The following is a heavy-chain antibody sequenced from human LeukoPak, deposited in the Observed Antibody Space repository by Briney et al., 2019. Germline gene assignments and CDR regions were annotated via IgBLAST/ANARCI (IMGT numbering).Heavy chain of an antibody. CDR2: INHSGST. CDR3: ARVVVMDWFDP. CDR1: GGPFSGYY. V-gene: IGHV4-34*01. J-gene: IGHJ5*02. Sequence: SETLSLTCAVYGGPFSGYYWSWIRQPPGKGLEWIGEINHSGSTNYNPSLKSRVTISVDTSKNQFSLKLSSVTAADTAVYYCARVVVMDWFDPWGQGTLVTVSS. D-gene: IGHD3-22*01.